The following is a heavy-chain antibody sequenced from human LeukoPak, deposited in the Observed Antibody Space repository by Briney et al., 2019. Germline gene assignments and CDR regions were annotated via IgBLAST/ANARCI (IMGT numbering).Heavy chain of an antibody. CDR1: GFTFSSYA. D-gene: IGHD2-2*02. CDR2: ISGSGGST. V-gene: IGHV3-23*01. Sequence: GGSLRLSCAASGFTFSSYAMSWVRQAPGKGLEWVSAISGSGGSTYYADSVKGRFTISRDNSKNTLYLQMNSLRAEDTAVYYCAKGYCSSTSCYIGYWGQGTLVTVSS. J-gene: IGHJ4*02. CDR3: AKGYCSSTSCYIGY.